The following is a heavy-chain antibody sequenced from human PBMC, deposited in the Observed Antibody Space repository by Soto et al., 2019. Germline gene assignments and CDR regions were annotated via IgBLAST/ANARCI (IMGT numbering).Heavy chain of an antibody. V-gene: IGHV4-39*01. D-gene: IGHD2-15*01. J-gene: IGHJ4*01. Sequence: SETLALTCTLSAASLSSISYYWGWIRQPLGKGLEWIVSIFLTGNIYYDPFLIRRVTVAVYTYSDQFSLRVNFVTATNRPSYYCASRHCSGGSCDDHGFDACREGALVTVSS. CDR2: IFLTGNI. CDR3: ASRHCSGGSCDDHGFDA. CDR1: AASLSSISYY.